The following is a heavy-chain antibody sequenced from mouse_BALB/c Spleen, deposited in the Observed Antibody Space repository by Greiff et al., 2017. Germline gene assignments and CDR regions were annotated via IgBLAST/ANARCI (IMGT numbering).Heavy chain of an antibody. CDR1: GYSITSDYA. CDR3: ALYGSTLAWFAY. D-gene: IGHD2-10*02. Sequence: EVQLQQSGPGLVKPSQSLSLTCTVTGYSITSDYAWNWIRQFPGNKLEWMGYISYSGSTSYNPSLKSRISITRDTSKNQFFLQLNSVTTEDTATYYCALYGSTLAWFAYWGQGTLVTVSA. V-gene: IGHV3-2*02. CDR2: ISYSGST. J-gene: IGHJ3*01.